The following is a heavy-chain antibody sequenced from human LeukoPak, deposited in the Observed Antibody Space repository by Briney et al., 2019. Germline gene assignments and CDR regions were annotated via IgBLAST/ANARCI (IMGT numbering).Heavy chain of an antibody. CDR1: GGSFSGYY. D-gene: IGHD6-19*01. CDR2: INHSGST. CDR3: ARVVPVAGIT. Sequence: NSSETLSLTCAVHGGSFSGYYWSWIRQPPGKGLEWIGEINHSGSTNYNPSLKSRVTISVDTSKNQFSLKLSSVTAADTAVYYCARVVPVAGITWGQGTLVTVSS. V-gene: IGHV4-34*01. J-gene: IGHJ4*02.